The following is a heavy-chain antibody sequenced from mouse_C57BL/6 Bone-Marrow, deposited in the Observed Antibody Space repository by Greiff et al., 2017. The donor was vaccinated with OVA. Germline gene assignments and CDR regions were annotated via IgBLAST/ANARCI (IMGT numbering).Heavy chain of an antibody. CDR3: ARPRNYDEDCFAY. V-gene: IGHV1-47*01. CDR1: GYTFTTYS. Sequence: VHLVESGAELVKPGASVKMSCKASGYTFTTYSIEWMKQNHGKSLEWIGNFHPYNDDTKYNEKFKGKATLTVEKSSSTVYLELSRLTSDDSAVYTCARPRNYDEDCFAYWGQGTLVTVSA. CDR2: FHPYNDDT. J-gene: IGHJ3*01. D-gene: IGHD2-4*01.